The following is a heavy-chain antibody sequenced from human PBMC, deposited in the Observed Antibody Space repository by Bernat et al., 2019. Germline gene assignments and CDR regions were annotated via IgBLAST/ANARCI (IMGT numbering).Heavy chain of an antibody. D-gene: IGHD1-1*01. J-gene: IGHJ6*03. CDR3: ARGEWNMHSYYYYMDV. CDR1: GGSISSRSYY. V-gene: IGHV4-39*01. CDR2: VYYSGSAYYSGT. Sequence: QLQLQESGPGLVKPSETLSLTCNVSGGSISSRSYYWGWIRQPPGKGLEWIGSVYYSGSAYYSGTQYHPSHKRRGNISVDTSKNQISLKVTSVTAADTAVYYCARGEWNMHSYYYYMDVWGSGTTVTVSS.